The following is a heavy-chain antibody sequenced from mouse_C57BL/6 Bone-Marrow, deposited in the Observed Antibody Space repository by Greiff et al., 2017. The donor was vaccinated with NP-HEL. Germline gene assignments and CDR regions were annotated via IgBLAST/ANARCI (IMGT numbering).Heavy chain of an antibody. CDR3: AKGYDYDYYAMDY. Sequence: VKLQQSGAELARPGASVKLSCKASGYTFTSYGISWVKQRTGQGLEWIGEIYPRSGNTYYNEKFKGKATLTADKSSSTAYMELRSLTSEDSAVYFWAKGYDYDYYAMDYWGQGTSVTVSS. CDR1: GYTFTSYG. CDR2: IYPRSGNT. D-gene: IGHD2-4*01. V-gene: IGHV1-81*01. J-gene: IGHJ4*01.